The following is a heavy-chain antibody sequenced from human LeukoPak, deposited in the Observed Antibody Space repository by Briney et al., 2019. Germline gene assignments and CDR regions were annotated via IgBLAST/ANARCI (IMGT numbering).Heavy chain of an antibody. V-gene: IGHV4/OR15-8*02. CDR1: GGSISGTNW. CDR3: SRESGPFCPFGY. J-gene: IGHJ4*02. D-gene: IGHD1-26*01. CDR2: ISLAGQT. Sequence: TETLSLTCGVSGGSISGTNWWSWVRQPPGQGLEWIGKISLAGQTNNNPSLNGRVTMSLDKSSNQLSLHLTSVTAADTATYYCSRESGPFCPFGYWGQGTLVIV.